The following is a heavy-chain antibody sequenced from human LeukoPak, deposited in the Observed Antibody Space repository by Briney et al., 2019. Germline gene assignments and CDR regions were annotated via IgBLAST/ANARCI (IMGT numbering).Heavy chain of an antibody. Sequence: GGSLRLSCEASGFTFSSYWMSWVRQAPGKGLEWVANIKTDGSEKYYVDSVKGRFTISRDNAKNSLYLQMNSLRAEDTAVYYCARDSNGPAFWGQGTLVTVSS. CDR2: IKTDGSEK. CDR3: ARDSNGPAF. CDR1: GFTFSSYW. V-gene: IGHV3-7*03. D-gene: IGHD6-19*01. J-gene: IGHJ4*02.